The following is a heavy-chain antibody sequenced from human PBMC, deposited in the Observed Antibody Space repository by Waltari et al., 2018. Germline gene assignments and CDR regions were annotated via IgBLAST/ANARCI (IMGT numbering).Heavy chain of an antibody. V-gene: IGHV3-73*01. CDR1: GFSFSGAS. CDR3: SGGEVTGTDF. CDR2: IRREPYNYAT. D-gene: IGHD6-19*01. Sequence: EVQVVESGGGLVQPGGSLNLSGATSGFSFSGASLLWVRQTSGKWREWVGRIRREPYNYATAYSASVKGRFTISRDDSKNTAFLQMNSLMTEDTAVYYCSGGEVTGTDFWGQGTLVTVSS. J-gene: IGHJ4*02.